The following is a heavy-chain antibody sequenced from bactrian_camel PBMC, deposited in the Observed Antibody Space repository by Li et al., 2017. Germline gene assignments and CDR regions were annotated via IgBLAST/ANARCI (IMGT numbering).Heavy chain of an antibody. CDR1: GFTFSSYA. CDR2: ITSLPSLFRAA. J-gene: IGHJ4*01. D-gene: IGHD3*01. V-gene: IGHV3S7*01. Sequence: HVQLVESGGGLVQPGGSLRLSCAASGFTFSSYAIHWVRQAPWKGLEWVAGITSLPSLFRAASYADSVKGRFTISRDNAKDTLYLQMNSLKIEDTAVYYCALGSSRRATMTARGKGTQVTVS.